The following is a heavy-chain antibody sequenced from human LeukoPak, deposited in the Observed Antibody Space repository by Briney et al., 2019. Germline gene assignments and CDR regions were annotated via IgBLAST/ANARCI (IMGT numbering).Heavy chain of an antibody. J-gene: IGHJ4*02. CDR3: ASHGYSYGLYYFDY. Sequence: PSETLSLTCTVSGGSISSYYWSWIRQPPGKCLEWIGYIYYSGSTNYNPSLKSRVTISVDTSKNQFSLKLSPVTAADTVVYYCASHGYSYGLYYFDYWGQGTLVTVSS. CDR2: IYYSGST. D-gene: IGHD5-18*01. CDR1: GGSISSYY. V-gene: IGHV4-59*01.